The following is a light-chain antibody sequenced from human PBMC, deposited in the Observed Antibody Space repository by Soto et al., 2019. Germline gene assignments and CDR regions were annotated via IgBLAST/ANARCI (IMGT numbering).Light chain of an antibody. CDR2: DAS. V-gene: IGKV3-11*01. CDR1: QSVGSY. Sequence: IVLTQFPATLSLSPGERATLSCRASQSVGSYLAWYQQKPGQAPRLLVYDASNRATGIPARFSGSGSGTDFTLTISSLEPEDFAVYYCQQRDRWLTFGGGTKVEIK. J-gene: IGKJ4*01. CDR3: QQRDRWLT.